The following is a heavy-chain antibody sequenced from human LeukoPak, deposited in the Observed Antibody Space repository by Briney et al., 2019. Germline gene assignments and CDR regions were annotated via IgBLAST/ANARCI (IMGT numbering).Heavy chain of an antibody. CDR2: INPNSGGT. D-gene: IGHD6-19*01. CDR1: GYTFTSYG. J-gene: IGHJ4*02. V-gene: IGHV1-2*02. Sequence: ASVKVSCKASGYTFTSYGISWVRQAPGQGLEWMGWINPNSGGTNYAQKFQGRVTMTRDTSISTAYMELSRLRSDDTAVYYCASKQWLVPRAFDYWGQGTLVTVSS. CDR3: ASKQWLVPRAFDY.